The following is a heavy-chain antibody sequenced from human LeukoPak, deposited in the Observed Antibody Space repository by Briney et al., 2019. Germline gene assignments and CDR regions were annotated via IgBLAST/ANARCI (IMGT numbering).Heavy chain of an antibody. V-gene: IGHV3-30*04. CDR1: GFTFSSYA. Sequence: PGRSLRLSCATSGFTFSSYAMHWVRQAPGKGLEWVAVISYDGSNKYYADSVKGRFTISRDNSKNTLYLQMNSLRAEDTAVYYCAKDLGVVAGSSSFDYWGQGTLVTVSS. CDR2: ISYDGSNK. J-gene: IGHJ4*02. CDR3: AKDLGVVAGSSSFDY. D-gene: IGHD6-13*01.